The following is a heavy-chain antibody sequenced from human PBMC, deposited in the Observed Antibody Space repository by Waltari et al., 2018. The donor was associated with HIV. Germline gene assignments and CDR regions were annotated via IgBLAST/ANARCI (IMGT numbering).Heavy chain of an antibody. CDR1: GGSISIYY. CDR2: IYYSGST. D-gene: IGHD3-16*01. Sequence: QVQLQESGPGLVKPSATLSLTCPAPGGSISIYYRRWLRQPPGKGLDWIGYIYYSGSTNYNPSLKSRVTISVDTSKNQFSLKLSSVTAADTAVYYCASMDEGEWPVRYWGQGTLVTVSS. J-gene: IGHJ4*02. CDR3: ASMDEGEWPVRY. V-gene: IGHV4-59*01.